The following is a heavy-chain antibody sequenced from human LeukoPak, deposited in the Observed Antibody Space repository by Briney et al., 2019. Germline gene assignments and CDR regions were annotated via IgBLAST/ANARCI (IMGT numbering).Heavy chain of an antibody. D-gene: IGHD3-3*01. CDR3: ASWSSNAFDI. Sequence: GGSLRLSCAASGIIFSTYSMTWVRQAPGKGLEWVSYISSGSNTIYYADSVKGRFTISRDNAKNSLYLQMNRLRAEDTAVYYCASWSSNAFDIWGQGTMVTVSS. J-gene: IGHJ3*02. V-gene: IGHV3-48*01. CDR1: GIIFSTYS. CDR2: ISSGSNTI.